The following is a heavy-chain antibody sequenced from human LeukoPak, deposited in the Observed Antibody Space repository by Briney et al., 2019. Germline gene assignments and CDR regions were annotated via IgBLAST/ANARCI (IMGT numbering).Heavy chain of an antibody. Sequence: SETLSLTCTVSGASISSYYWSWIRQPPGKGLEWIGYISYSGSTNYNPSLKSRVTMSVDTSKSQFSLQLSSLTAADTAVYYCAGGSSGYSWYFDLWGRGTLVTVSS. CDR2: ISYSGST. D-gene: IGHD6-19*01. J-gene: IGHJ2*01. V-gene: IGHV4-59*01. CDR1: GASISSYY. CDR3: AGGSSGYSWYFDL.